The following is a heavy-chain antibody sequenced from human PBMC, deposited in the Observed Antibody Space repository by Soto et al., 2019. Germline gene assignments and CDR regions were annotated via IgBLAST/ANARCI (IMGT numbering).Heavy chain of an antibody. CDR3: GGSSSGY. J-gene: IGHJ4*02. Sequence: EVQLVESGGGLVQPGGSLKLSCAASGFSFSGSAMHWVRQASGKGLEWVGHIRSKSNNYATTYDASVKGRFTISRDDSKNTAYLEMNSLKSGDTAVYYCGGSSSGYWGQGTLVTVSS. CDR2: IRSKSNNYAT. V-gene: IGHV3-73*01. D-gene: IGHD6-6*01. CDR1: GFSFSGSA.